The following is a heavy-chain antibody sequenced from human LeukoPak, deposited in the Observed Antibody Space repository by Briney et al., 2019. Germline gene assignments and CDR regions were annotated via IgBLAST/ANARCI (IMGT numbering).Heavy chain of an antibody. V-gene: IGHV3-30*02. CDR3: AKGDTYYDYVWGSYRFGP. D-gene: IGHD3-16*02. Sequence: GGSLRLSCAASGFTFSSYGMHWVRQAPGKGLEWVAFIRYDGSNKYYADSVKGRFTISRDNSKNTLYLQMNSLRAEDTAVYYCAKGDTYYDYVWGSYRFGPWGQRTLVTVSS. CDR1: GFTFSSYG. J-gene: IGHJ5*02. CDR2: IRYDGSNK.